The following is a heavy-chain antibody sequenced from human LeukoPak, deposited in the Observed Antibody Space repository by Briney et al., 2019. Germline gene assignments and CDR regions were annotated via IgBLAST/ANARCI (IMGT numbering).Heavy chain of an antibody. CDR1: GFTFSSHW. Sequence: SGGSLRLSCAASGFTFSSHWMSWVRQAPGKGLEWVANIKQDGSGKYYVDSVKGRFTISRDNAKNSLYLQMNSLRAEDTAVYYCASLSAAAGTWWFDPWGQGTLVTVSS. CDR3: ASLSAAAGTWWFDP. V-gene: IGHV3-7*01. D-gene: IGHD6-13*01. CDR2: IKQDGSGK. J-gene: IGHJ5*02.